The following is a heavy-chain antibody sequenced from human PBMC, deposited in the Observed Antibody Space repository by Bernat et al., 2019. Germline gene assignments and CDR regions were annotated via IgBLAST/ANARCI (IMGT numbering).Heavy chain of an antibody. D-gene: IGHD3-3*01. CDR1: GFTFSSYA. J-gene: IGHJ4*02. CDR3: ARRSYYDFWSGYYEPGTLDY. CDR2: INSDGSST. Sequence: VQLVESGGGVVQPGRSLRLSCAASGFTFSSYAMHWVRQAPGKGLVWVSRINSDGSSTSYADSVKGRFTISRDNAKNTLYLQMNSLRAEDTAVYYCARRSYYDFWSGYYEPGTLDYWGQGTLVTVSS. V-gene: IGHV3-74*02.